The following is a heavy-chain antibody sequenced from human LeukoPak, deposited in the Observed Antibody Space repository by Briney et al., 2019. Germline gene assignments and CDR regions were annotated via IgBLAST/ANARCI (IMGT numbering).Heavy chain of an antibody. CDR2: LYYDGRT. V-gene: IGHV4-39*01. CDR1: GDSVSSSNYY. CDR3: ARALGYCSGGSCTRGYNWFDP. J-gene: IGHJ5*02. Sequence: SETLSLTCTVFGDSVSSSNYYWAWFRQPPGKGLDWIGSLYYDGRTYYNPSLKSRVTISVDTSMNQFSLKLSFVTTADTAVYYCARALGYCSGGSCTRGYNWFDPWGQGTLVTVPS. D-gene: IGHD2-15*01.